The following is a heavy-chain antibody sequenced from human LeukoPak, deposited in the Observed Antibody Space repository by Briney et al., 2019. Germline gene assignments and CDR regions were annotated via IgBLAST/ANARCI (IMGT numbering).Heavy chain of an antibody. CDR1: GGSISSSSYY. J-gene: IGHJ4*02. V-gene: IGHV4-39*01. CDR3: ARHEDCSSTSCYVFGSFDY. CDR2: IYYSGST. Sequence: PSETLSLTYTVSGGSISSSSYYWGWIRQPPGKGLEWIGSIYYSGSTYYNPSLKSRVTISVDTSKNQFSLKLSSVTAADTAVYYCARHEDCSSTSCYVFGSFDYWGQGTLVTVSS. D-gene: IGHD2-2*01.